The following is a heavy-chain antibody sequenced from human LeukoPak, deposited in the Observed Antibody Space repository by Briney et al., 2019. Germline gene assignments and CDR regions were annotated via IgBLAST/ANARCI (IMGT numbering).Heavy chain of an antibody. CDR3: AREWRGSVDAFDT. CDR1: GFTVSTNY. J-gene: IGHJ3*02. V-gene: IGHV3-53*01. CDR2: IYGEGST. D-gene: IGHD3-10*01. Sequence: GGSLRLSCAASGFTVSTNYMTWVRQAPGKGLEWVSFIYGEGSTSNADCGEDPLTISRNNSKHTLYLQMNSLRAEDTAVYYCAREWRGSVDAFDTWGQGKMVTVSS.